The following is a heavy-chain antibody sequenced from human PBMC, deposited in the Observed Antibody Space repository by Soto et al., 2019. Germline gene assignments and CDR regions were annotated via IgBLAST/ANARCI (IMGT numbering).Heavy chain of an antibody. CDR3: ARNFKNVVEPATQRDFYYYGMDV. V-gene: IGHV1-69*01. CDR2: IIPLFGTP. D-gene: IGHD2-2*01. Sequence: QVQLVQSGAEVKKPGSSVKVSCKASGDSFSIYAISWVRRAPGQGLEWMGGIIPLFGTPNYAQNFQGRVTITADESTTTAYMELMSLRSDDTAVYYCARNFKNVVEPATQRDFYYYGMDVW. J-gene: IGHJ6*01. CDR1: GDSFSIYA.